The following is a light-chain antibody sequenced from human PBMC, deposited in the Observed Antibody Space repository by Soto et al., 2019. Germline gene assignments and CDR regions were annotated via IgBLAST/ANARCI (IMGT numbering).Light chain of an antibody. CDR3: QQFGSSAWT. Sequence: IGLTHSPGTLSLSAGERATLSCMARQSVSTSSLAWYQHRFGQAPRLLIYGASRRATGIPDRFSGSGSGTDFTLTISRLEPEDFEVYYCQQFGSSAWTFGQGTTVDIK. V-gene: IGKV3-20*01. J-gene: IGKJ1*01. CDR2: GAS. CDR1: QSVSTSS.